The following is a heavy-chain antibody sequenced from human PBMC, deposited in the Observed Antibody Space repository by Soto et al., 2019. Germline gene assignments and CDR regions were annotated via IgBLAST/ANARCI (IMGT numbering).Heavy chain of an antibody. CDR1: GGSISSYY. CDR3: VRTARQGAVAPHWFDR. V-gene: IGHV4-59*08. CDR2: IYFSGST. D-gene: IGHD2-21*02. Sequence: SETLSLTCTVSGGSISSYYWSWIRQPPGKGLEWIGYIYFSGSTNYNPSLKSRVTISVDTSKNQFSLKLTSVTAAETAVYYCVRTARQGAVAPHWFDRWGQGTQVTVSS. J-gene: IGHJ5*02.